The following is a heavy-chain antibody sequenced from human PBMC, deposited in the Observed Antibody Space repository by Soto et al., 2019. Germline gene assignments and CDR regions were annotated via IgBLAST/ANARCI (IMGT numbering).Heavy chain of an antibody. CDR3: ASSYGSGYRAFDY. Sequence: QVQLVQSGAEVKKPGSSVRVSCKASGDTFTFYSINWVRQAPGLGLEWMGRINPILSMSNYAQRFQGRVTMTADKSTSTAYMEGSSLRSEDTAMYYCASSYGSGYRAFDYWGQGALVTVSS. J-gene: IGHJ4*02. CDR2: INPILSMS. V-gene: IGHV1-69*02. D-gene: IGHD3-10*01. CDR1: GDTFTFYS.